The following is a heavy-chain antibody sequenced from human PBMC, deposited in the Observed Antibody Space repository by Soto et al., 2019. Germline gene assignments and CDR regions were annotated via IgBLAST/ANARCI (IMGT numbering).Heavy chain of an antibody. CDR2: IYPGDSDT. D-gene: IGHD4-17*01. Sequence: GESLKISCKASGYTFTAYWIAWVRQMPGKGLEWMGIIYPGDSDTRYSPSFQGQVTISADTSISTAYLQWSSLKASDIAIYYCARPVNTVTFTETDDCRQGPLFTVPS. V-gene: IGHV5-51*01. J-gene: IGHJ4*02. CDR1: GYTFTAYW. CDR3: ARPVNTVTFTETDD.